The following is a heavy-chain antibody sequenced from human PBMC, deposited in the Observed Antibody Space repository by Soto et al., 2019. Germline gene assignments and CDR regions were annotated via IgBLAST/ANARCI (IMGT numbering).Heavy chain of an antibody. J-gene: IGHJ4*02. CDR2: IKQDGSEK. V-gene: IGHV3-7*01. CDR3: ARDPTWSGYLD. D-gene: IGHD3-3*01. Sequence: EVQLVESGGGLVQPGGSLRLSCAVSGFTFSSYWMSWVRQAPGKGLEWVANIKQDGSEKYYVDSVKGRFTISRDNAKNSLYLQMNSLRVEDTAVYYCARDPTWSGYLDWGQGILVTVSS. CDR1: GFTFSSYW.